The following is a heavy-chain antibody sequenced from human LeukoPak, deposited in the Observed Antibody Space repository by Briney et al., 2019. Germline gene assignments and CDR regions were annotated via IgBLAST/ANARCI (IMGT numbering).Heavy chain of an antibody. CDR1: GGSFNDYS. J-gene: IGHJ4*02. CDR2: INHSGST. Sequence: SETLSLTCGVHGGSFNDYSWTWIRQSPGKGLEWIGEINHSGSTSYHPSLKSRFTMSVDASKNQFSLRLSSVTAADTAVYYCARLGLYTSSWHRYYYFDYWGQGTLVTVSS. V-gene: IGHV4-34*01. D-gene: IGHD6-13*01. CDR3: ARLGLYTSSWHRYYYFDY.